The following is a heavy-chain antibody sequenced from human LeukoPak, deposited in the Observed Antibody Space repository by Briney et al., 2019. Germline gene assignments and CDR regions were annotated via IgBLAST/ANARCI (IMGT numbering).Heavy chain of an antibody. D-gene: IGHD1-7*01. Sequence: GGSLRLSCAASGFTFSSYGMSWVRQAPGKGLEWVSAISGSGGSTYYADSVKGRFTISRDNSKNTLYLQMNSLKTEDTAVYYCTTDHTGTTFDYWGQGTLVTVSS. J-gene: IGHJ4*02. CDR3: TTDHTGTTFDY. CDR2: ISGSGGST. V-gene: IGHV3-23*01. CDR1: GFTFSSYG.